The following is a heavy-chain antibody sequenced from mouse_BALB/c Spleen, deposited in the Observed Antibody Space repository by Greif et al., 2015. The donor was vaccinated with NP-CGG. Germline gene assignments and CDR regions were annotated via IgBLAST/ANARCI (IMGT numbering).Heavy chain of an antibody. CDR1: GYTFTSYV. V-gene: IGHV1-14*01. CDR2: INPYNDGT. D-gene: IGHD1-1*01. CDR3: ARSGYYGSSLYAMDY. J-gene: IGHJ4*01. Sequence: VQLQQSGPELVKPGASVKMSCKASGYTFTSYVMHWVKQKPGQGLEWIGYINPYNDGTKYNEKFKGKATLTSDKSSSTAYMELSSLTSEDSAVYYCARSGYYGSSLYAMDYWGQGTSVTVSS.